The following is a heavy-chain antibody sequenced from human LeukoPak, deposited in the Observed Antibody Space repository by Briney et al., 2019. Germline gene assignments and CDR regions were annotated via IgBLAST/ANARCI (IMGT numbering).Heavy chain of an antibody. D-gene: IGHD4-11*01. V-gene: IGHV4-30-2*01. CDR2: IYHSGST. Sequence: SQTLSLTCTVSGGSISSGGYYWSWIRQPPGKGLEWIGYIYHSGSTYYNPSLKSRVTISVDRSKNQFSLKLSSATAADTAVYYCARHGGTRVTLVEVYYFDYWGQGTLVTVSS. CDR1: GGSISSGGYY. J-gene: IGHJ4*02. CDR3: ARHGGTRVTLVEVYYFDY.